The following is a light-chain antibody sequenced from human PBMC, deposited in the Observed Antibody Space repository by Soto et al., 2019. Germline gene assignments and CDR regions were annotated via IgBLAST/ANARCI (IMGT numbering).Light chain of an antibody. CDR1: QSVSSSY. V-gene: IGKV3-20*01. CDR2: GAS. CDR3: QQYGRSPPSWT. J-gene: IGKJ1*01. Sequence: ETVLTQSPGTLSLSPGERATLSCRASQSVSSSYLAWYQQKPGQAPRLLIYGASSRATGIPDRFSGSRYGTDFTLTISRLEPEDFAVYYCQQYGRSPPSWTFGQGTKVEIK.